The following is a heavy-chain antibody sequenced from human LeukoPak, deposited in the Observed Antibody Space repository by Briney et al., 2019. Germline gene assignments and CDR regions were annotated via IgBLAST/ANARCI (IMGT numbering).Heavy chain of an antibody. CDR3: ARRQLAPDAFDI. V-gene: IGHV3-21*01. D-gene: IGHD6-6*01. Sequence: GGSLRLSCAASGFTFSSYSMNWVRQAPGKGLEWVSSISSSSSYIYYADSVKGRFTISRDNAKNSLYLQMNSLGAEDTAVYYCARRQLAPDAFDIWGQGTMVTVSS. J-gene: IGHJ3*02. CDR1: GFTFSSYS. CDR2: ISSSSSYI.